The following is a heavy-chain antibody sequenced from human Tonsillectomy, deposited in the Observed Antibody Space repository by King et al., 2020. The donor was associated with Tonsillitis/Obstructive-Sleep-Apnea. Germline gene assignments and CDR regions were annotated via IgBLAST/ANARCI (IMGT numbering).Heavy chain of an antibody. J-gene: IGHJ4*02. Sequence: VQLQQSGPGLVKPSQTLSLTCAISGDSVSSSSAAWNWMRQSPSIGLEWLGRTYYRAKWYNDYAVSVKSRITISPDTSKNQFSLQLNSVTPEDTAVYYCARDQNYYDSRYFDYWGQGTLVTVSS. CDR1: GDSVSSSSAA. CDR3: ARDQNYYDSRYFDY. CDR2: TYYRAKWYN. V-gene: IGHV6-1*01. D-gene: IGHD3-22*01.